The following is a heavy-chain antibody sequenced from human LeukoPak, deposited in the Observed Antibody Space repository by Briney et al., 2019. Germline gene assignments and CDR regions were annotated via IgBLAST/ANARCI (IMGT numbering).Heavy chain of an antibody. CDR2: ISAYNYNT. CDR3: ARHMREFWSRRQPGDAFDI. J-gene: IGHJ3*02. Sequence: ASVKVSCKTSGYTFTSYDITWVRQAPGQGLEWMGYISAYNYNTHHSQKFQGRVFMSTDSSSGTAYMDLQSLTSDDTAVYYCARHMREFWSRRQPGDAFDIWGQGTMVTVSS. CDR1: GYTFTSYD. D-gene: IGHD3-3*01. V-gene: IGHV1-18*01.